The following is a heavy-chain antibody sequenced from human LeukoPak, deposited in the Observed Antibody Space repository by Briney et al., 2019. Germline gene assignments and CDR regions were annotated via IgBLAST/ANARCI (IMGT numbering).Heavy chain of an antibody. Sequence: GGSLRLSCAASGFTFSSYAMSWVRQAPGKGLEWVSAISGSGGGTYYADSVKGRFTISRDNSKNTLYLQMNSLRAEDTAVYYCAKVSDYDFWSGYYGDFDYWGQGTLVTVSS. CDR3: AKVSDYDFWSGYYGDFDY. J-gene: IGHJ4*02. D-gene: IGHD3-3*01. CDR1: GFTFSSYA. CDR2: ISGSGGGT. V-gene: IGHV3-23*01.